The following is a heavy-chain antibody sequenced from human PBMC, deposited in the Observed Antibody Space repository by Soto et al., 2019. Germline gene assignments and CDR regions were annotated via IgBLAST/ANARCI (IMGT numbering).Heavy chain of an antibody. CDR3: STRAYDTNGYYRFDP. CDR2: INHSGRV. Sequence: SETLSLTCAVYGGSFSGHSWTWIRKSPGKGLEWIGDINHSGRVNYRPSLKSRVTISLDTSKNQFSLTLSAVTAADTAMYYCSTRAYDTNGYYRFDPWGQGTLVTRLL. V-gene: IGHV4-34*01. D-gene: IGHD3-22*01. CDR1: GGSFSGHS. J-gene: IGHJ5*01.